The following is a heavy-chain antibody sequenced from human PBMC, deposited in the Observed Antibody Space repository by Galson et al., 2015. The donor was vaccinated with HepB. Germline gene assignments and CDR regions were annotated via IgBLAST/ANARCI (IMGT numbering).Heavy chain of an antibody. V-gene: IGHV3-23*01. CDR3: AKGIGGDSDLAFDI. CDR1: GFTSNAYP. J-gene: IGHJ3*02. D-gene: IGHD1-26*01. Sequence: SLRLSCAASGFTSNAYPMNWVRQAPGKGLEWVSVITTNGKRKDYPDSVKGRFTISRDSSKNMLYLQMNSLRAEDTAVYYCAKGIGGDSDLAFDIWGQGTMVTVSS. CDR2: ITTNGKRK.